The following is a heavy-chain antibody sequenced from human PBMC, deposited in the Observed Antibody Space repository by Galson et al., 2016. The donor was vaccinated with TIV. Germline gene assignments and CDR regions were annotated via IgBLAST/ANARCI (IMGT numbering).Heavy chain of an antibody. Sequence: CGISGDSVSGNTAAWNWVRQSPSRGLEWLGRTYYTSKWNTDYAVSVKGRIIIRPDTSMNQVSLQLSSVIPDDTAMYYCSRGNWNYGMGGAMDVWGRGTTVTVSS. CDR2: TYYTSKWNT. CDR1: GDSVSGNTAA. J-gene: IGHJ6*02. V-gene: IGHV6-1*01. CDR3: SRGNWNYGMGGAMDV. D-gene: IGHD1-7*01.